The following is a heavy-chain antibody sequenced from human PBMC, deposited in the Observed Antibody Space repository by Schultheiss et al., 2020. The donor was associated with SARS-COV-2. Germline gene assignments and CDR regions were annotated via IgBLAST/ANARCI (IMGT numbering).Heavy chain of an antibody. CDR3: ARDVGDYGPYYYYGMDV. J-gene: IGHJ6*02. Sequence: SQTLSLTCAVYGGSFSGYYWGWIRQPPGKGLEWIGEINHSGSTNYNPSLKSRVTISVDTSKNQFSLKLSSVTAADTAVYYCARDVGDYGPYYYYGMDVWGQGTTVTVSS. CDR2: INHSGST. V-gene: IGHV4-34*01. CDR1: GGSFSGYY. D-gene: IGHD4-17*01.